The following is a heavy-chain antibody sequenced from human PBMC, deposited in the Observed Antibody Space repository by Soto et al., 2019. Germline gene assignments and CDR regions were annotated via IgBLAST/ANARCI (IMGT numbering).Heavy chain of an antibody. CDR2: VYDLDGT. V-gene: IGHV3-53*01. CDR1: GLTVSGKTY. D-gene: IGHD5-12*01. CDR3: ATWHLREHAYDI. J-gene: IGHJ3*02. Sequence: DVQLVESGGGLIQPGGSLRLSCVASGLTVSGKTYMAWVRQAPGRGPEWLSGVYDLDGTYYADSVRGRFTTSIDSSRTTVYLQMLDLRPEDTALYFCATWHLREHAYDIWGQGTMVTVSS.